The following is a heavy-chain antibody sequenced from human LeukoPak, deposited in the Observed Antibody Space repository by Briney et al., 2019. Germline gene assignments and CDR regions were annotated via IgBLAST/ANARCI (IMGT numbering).Heavy chain of an antibody. V-gene: IGHV1-69*05. J-gene: IGHJ4*02. D-gene: IGHD3-9*01. CDR1: GGTFSSYA. Sequence: SVEVSYKASGGTFSSYAISWVRQAPGQGLEWMGRIIPIFGTANYAQKFQGRVTITTDESTSTAYMELSSLRSEDTAVYYCALYYDILTGALDYWGQGTLVTVSS. CDR2: IIPIFGTA. CDR3: ALYYDILTGALDY.